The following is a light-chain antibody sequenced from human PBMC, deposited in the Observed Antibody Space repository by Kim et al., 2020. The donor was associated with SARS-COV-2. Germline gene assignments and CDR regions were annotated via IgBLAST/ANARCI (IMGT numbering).Light chain of an antibody. J-gene: IGLJ3*02. Sequence: RQTATLTCTGDSNNVGNQGAAWLQQHQGHPPKLLFYGNNYRPSGISERISASRSGSTASLTITGLQPEDEADYYCSSWDSSLRVVVFGGGTQLTVL. CDR1: SNNVGNQG. CDR2: GNN. V-gene: IGLV10-54*01. CDR3: SSWDSSLRVVV.